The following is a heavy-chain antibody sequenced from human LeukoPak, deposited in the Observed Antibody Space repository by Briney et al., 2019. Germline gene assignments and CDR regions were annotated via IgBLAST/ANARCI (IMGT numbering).Heavy chain of an antibody. Sequence: GGSLRLSCAASGFTFSTYRMAWVRQAPGKGLEWVATITGDGSGKYHVDSVRGRFTVSRDNTNKLLFLQMNSLRAEDTAVYSSGLDYWGQGTLVSVSS. CDR1: GFTFSTYR. V-gene: IGHV3-7*01. CDR2: ITGDGSGK. CDR3: GLDY. J-gene: IGHJ4*02.